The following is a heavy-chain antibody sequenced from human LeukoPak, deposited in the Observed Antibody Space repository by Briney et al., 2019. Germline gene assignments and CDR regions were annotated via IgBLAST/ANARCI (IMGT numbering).Heavy chain of an antibody. D-gene: IGHD6-6*01. J-gene: IGHJ4*02. V-gene: IGHV1-46*03. CDR2: INPSGGST. Sequence: ASVKLSCKASGYTFTSYYMHWVRQAPGQGLEWMGIINPSGGSTSYAQKFQGRVTMTRDTSTSTVYMELSSLRSEDTAVYYCATWGSIAARPLDYWGQGTLVTVSS. CDR1: GYTFTSYY. CDR3: ATWGSIAARPLDY.